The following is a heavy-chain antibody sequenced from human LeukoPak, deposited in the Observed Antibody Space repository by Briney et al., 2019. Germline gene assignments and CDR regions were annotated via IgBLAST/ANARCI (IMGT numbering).Heavy chain of an antibody. CDR2: ISGSGGST. J-gene: IGHJ4*02. CDR3: AKDHDVWGSYRYTVLDY. D-gene: IGHD3-16*02. V-gene: IGHV3-23*01. Sequence: PGASLRLSCAASGFTFSSYAMSWVRQAPGKGLEWVSAISGSGGSTYYADSVKGRFTISRDNSKNTLYLQMNSLRAEDTAVYYSAKDHDVWGSYRYTVLDYWGQGTLVTVSS. CDR1: GFTFSSYA.